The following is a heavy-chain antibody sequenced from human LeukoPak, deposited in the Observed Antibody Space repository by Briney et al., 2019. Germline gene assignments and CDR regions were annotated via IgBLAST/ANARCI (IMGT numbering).Heavy chain of an antibody. J-gene: IGHJ4*02. V-gene: IGHV4-34*01. Sequence: SEPLSLTCAVCGGPFSGYYWSGIRQPPGKGLVWIGEINHSGSTNYTPSLKSRVTISVDTSKNQFSLKLSSVTAADTAVYYCARARIWDSSSWYFDYWGQGTLVTVSS. CDR3: ARARIWDSSSWYFDY. CDR2: INHSGST. CDR1: GGPFSGYY. D-gene: IGHD6-13*01.